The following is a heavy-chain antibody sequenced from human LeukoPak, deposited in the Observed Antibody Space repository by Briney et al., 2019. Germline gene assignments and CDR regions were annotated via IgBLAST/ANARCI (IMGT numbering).Heavy chain of an antibody. D-gene: IGHD3-3*01. J-gene: IGHJ4*02. CDR2: ISSSSSTI. Sequence: GGSLRLSCAASGFTFSSYSMNWVRQAPGKGLEWVSYISSSSSTIYYADSVKGRFTISRDNAKNSLYLQMNSLRAEDTAVYYCATYYDFWSGYSRSYYFDYWGQGTLVTVSS. CDR1: GFTFSSYS. V-gene: IGHV3-48*01. CDR3: ATYYDFWSGYSRSYYFDY.